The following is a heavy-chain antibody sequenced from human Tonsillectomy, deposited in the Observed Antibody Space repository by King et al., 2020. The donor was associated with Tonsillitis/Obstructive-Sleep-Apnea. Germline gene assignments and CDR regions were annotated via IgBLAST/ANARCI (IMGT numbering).Heavy chain of an antibody. V-gene: IGHV3-33*01. CDR2: IWYDGSNK. J-gene: IGHJ6*03. CDR3: ARDRYADIVVVPAAMGGGYYYYMDV. Sequence: VQLVESGGGVVQPGRSLRLSCAASGFTFSSYGMHWVRQAPGKGLEWVAVIWYDGSNKYYADSVKGRFTISRDNSTNTPYLQMNSLRAEDTAVYYCARDRYADIVVVPAAMGGGYYYYMDVWGKGTTVTVSS. CDR1: GFTFSSYG. D-gene: IGHD2-2*01.